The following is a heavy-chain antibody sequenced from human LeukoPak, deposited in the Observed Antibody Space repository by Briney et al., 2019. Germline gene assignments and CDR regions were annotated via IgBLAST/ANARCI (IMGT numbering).Heavy chain of an antibody. CDR3: ARGGEMTTVSRFDY. V-gene: IGHV3-33*01. D-gene: IGHD4-17*01. J-gene: IGHJ4*02. CDR1: GFTFSSYG. CDR2: IWYDGSNK. Sequence: GGSLRLSCAASGFTFSSYGMHWVRQAPGKGLEWVAVIWYDGSNKYYADSVKGRFTISRDNSKNTLYLQMNSLRAEDTAVYYCARGGEMTTVSRFDYWGQGTLVTVSS.